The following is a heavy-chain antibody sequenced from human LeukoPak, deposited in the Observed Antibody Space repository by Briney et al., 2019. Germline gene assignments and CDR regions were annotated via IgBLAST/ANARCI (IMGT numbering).Heavy chain of an antibody. CDR2: INHTGNT. CDR3: ARGRYLTTLGGAAAGFLDN. J-gene: IGHJ4*02. Sequence: NSSETLSLTCAVNGGSFGGYYWNWIRQPPGKRLEWIGEINHTGNTNYNPSLKRRVTISVDTSQKQFSLRLNSLTAADTAVYYCARGRYLTTLGGAAAGFLDNWGQGTLVTVSS. CDR1: GGSFGGYY. D-gene: IGHD6-13*01. V-gene: IGHV4-34*01.